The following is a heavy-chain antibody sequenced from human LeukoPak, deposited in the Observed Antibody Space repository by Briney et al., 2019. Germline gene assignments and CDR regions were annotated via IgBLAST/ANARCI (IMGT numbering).Heavy chain of an antibody. D-gene: IGHD4-11*01. Sequence: ASVKVSCKASGYTFTSYYMHWVRQAPGQGLEWMGIINPSGGSTSYAQKFQGRVTMTRDTSTSTVYMELSSLRSEDTAVYYCASSSTVTTDSDYYYYMDVWGKGTTVTVSS. CDR2: INPSGGST. CDR1: GYTFTSYY. J-gene: IGHJ6*03. CDR3: ASSSTVTTDSDYYYYMDV. V-gene: IGHV1-46*01.